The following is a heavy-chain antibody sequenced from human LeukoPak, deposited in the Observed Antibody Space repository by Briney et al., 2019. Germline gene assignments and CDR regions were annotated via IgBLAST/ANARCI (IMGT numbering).Heavy chain of an antibody. CDR3: ARDGGTRLKYSFGYGDS. J-gene: IGHJ4*02. Sequence: GGSLRLSCAASGFSFSSYNMNWVRQTPGKGLEWVSSITSSSTYTFYADSVKGRFTISRDNAKNSLYLQMNSLRAEDTAVYYCARDGGTRLKYSFGYGDSWGQGTLVTVSS. D-gene: IGHD3-22*01. CDR1: GFSFSSYN. V-gene: IGHV3-21*01. CDR2: ITSSSTYT.